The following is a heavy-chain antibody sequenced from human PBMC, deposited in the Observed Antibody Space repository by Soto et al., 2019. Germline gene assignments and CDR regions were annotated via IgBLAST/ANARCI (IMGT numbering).Heavy chain of an antibody. D-gene: IGHD6-25*01. CDR1: GFTFSSYW. CDR2: IKQDGSEK. CDR3: ARGKLGGHFKSGYNFDY. V-gene: IGHV3-7*01. Sequence: GGSLRLSCAASGFTFSSYWMSWVRQAPGKGLEWVANIKQDGSEKYYVDSVKGRFTISRDNAKNSLYLQMNSLRAEDTAVYYCARGKLGGHFKSGYNFDYWGQGTLVTVSS. J-gene: IGHJ4*02.